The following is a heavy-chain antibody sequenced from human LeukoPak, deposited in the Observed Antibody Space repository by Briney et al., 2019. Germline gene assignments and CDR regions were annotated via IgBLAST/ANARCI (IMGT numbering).Heavy chain of an antibody. J-gene: IGHJ3*01. D-gene: IGHD3-22*01. CDR1: GASISSGGYY. CDR2: IYYSGST. V-gene: IGHV4-31*03. Sequence: SETLSLTCTVSGASISSGGYYWSWIRQHPGKGLEWIGYIYYSGSTYYNPSLKSRVTISVDTSKNQFSLKLSSVTAADTAVYYCARDHYDSSGYQDWGQGTMVTVSS. CDR3: ARDHYDSSGYQD.